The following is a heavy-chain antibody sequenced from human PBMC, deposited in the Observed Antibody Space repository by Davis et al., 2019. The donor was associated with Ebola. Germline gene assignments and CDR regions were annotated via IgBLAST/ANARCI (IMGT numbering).Heavy chain of an antibody. CDR1: GDSVSSNSAA. CDR3: ATSANIAARQGFDY. J-gene: IGHJ4*02. Sequence: MPSETLSLTCAISGDSVSSNSAAWSWIRQSPSRGLEWLGRTYYRSKWYNDYAVSVKSRITIDSDTSKNQFSLQLNSVTPEDTAVYYCATSANIAARQGFDYWGQGTLVTVSS. V-gene: IGHV6-1*01. D-gene: IGHD6-6*01. CDR2: TYYRSKWYN.